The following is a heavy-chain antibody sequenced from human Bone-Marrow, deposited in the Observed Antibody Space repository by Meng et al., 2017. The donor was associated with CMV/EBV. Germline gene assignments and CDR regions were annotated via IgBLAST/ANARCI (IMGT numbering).Heavy chain of an antibody. Sequence: SVKVSCKASGGTFSSYTISWVRQAPGQGLEWMGRIIPILGIANYAQKFQGRVTITADKSTSTAYMELSSLRSEDTAVYYCARLSRMIAARPWPAFDIWGQGTMVTVSS. V-gene: IGHV1-69*02. D-gene: IGHD6-6*01. CDR1: GGTFSSYT. CDR3: ARLSRMIAARPWPAFDI. J-gene: IGHJ3*02. CDR2: IIPILGIA.